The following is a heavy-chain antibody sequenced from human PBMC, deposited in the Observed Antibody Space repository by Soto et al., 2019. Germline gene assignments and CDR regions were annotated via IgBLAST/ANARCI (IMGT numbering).Heavy chain of an antibody. D-gene: IGHD3-22*01. CDR1: GVSISSPDHN. CDR3: ARGINYYGSSGDSWFDP. J-gene: IGHJ5*02. Sequence: ASETLSLTCTVSGVSISSPDHNWSWIRQPPGKGLEWIGYIYHTGTTYYNMSLKSRVTISVDRSKNQFSLKLSSVTAADTAVYYCARGINYYGSSGDSWFDPWGQGTLLTVSS. CDR2: IYHTGTT. V-gene: IGHV4-30-2*01.